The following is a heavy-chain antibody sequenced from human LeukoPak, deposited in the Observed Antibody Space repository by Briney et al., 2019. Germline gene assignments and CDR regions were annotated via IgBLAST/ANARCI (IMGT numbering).Heavy chain of an antibody. D-gene: IGHD4-11*01. CDR1: GGSISSYY. V-gene: IGHV4-59*01. J-gene: IGHJ3*02. CDR2: IHYSGTT. Sequence: SETLSLTCTVSGGSISSYYWSWIRQPPGQGLVWIGYIHYSGTTNYNPSLKSRVTISVDTSKNQFSLKLSSVTAADTAVYYCARETTVTTIHAFDIWGQGTMVTVSS. CDR3: ARETTVTTIHAFDI.